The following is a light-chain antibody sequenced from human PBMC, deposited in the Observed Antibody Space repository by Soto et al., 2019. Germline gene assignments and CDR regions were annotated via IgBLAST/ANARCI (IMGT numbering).Light chain of an antibody. CDR2: GAS. Sequence: DIQMTQSPSSLTASVGDRVTITCRASQSISTYVNWYQQKTGSAPKVLIYGASSLHSGVPSRFTGSGSGTNFTLTIASLQPEDFATYHCQQSYSTPRTFGQGTKLEIK. J-gene: IGKJ2*01. CDR1: QSISTY. V-gene: IGKV1-39*01. CDR3: QQSYSTPRT.